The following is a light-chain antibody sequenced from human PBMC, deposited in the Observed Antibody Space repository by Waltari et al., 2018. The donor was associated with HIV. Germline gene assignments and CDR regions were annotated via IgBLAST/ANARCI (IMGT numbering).Light chain of an antibody. J-gene: IGKJ1*01. V-gene: IGKV1-5*03. CDR3: QQYNSYSPTWT. CDR2: KAS. CDR1: QSISSW. Sequence: DITMPQFPSPLPASVVDRVTITCRASQSISSWLAWYQQKPGKAPKLLIYKASSLESGVPSRFSGSGSGTEFTLTISSLQPDDFATYYCQQYNSYSPTWTFGQGTKVEIK.